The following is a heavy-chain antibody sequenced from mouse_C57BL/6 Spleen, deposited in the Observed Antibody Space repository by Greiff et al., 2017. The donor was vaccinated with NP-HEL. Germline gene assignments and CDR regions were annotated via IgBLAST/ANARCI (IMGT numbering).Heavy chain of an antibody. CDR2: IYPGDGDT. CDR3: ARGDVGAMDY. CDR1: GYAFSSSW. Sequence: QVQLQQSGPELVKPGASVKISCKASGYAFSSSWMNWVKQRPGKGLEWIGRIYPGDGDTNYNGKFKGKATLTADKSSSTAYMQLSSLTSEDSAVYCCARGDVGAMDYWGQGTSVTVSS. J-gene: IGHJ4*01. V-gene: IGHV1-82*01. D-gene: IGHD3-1*01.